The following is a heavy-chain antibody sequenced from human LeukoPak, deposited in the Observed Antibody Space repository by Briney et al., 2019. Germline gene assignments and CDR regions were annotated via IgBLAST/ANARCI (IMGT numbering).Heavy chain of an antibody. CDR3: AKDSGDSSGYYYGH. J-gene: IGHJ4*02. Sequence: GRSLRLSCAASGFTFDDYAMHWVRQAPGKGLEWVSGISWNSGSIGYADSVKGRFTISRDNAKNSLYLQMNSLIAEDTALYYCAKDSGDSSGYYYGHWGQGTLVTVSS. CDR1: GFTFDDYA. CDR2: ISWNSGSI. V-gene: IGHV3-9*01. D-gene: IGHD3-22*01.